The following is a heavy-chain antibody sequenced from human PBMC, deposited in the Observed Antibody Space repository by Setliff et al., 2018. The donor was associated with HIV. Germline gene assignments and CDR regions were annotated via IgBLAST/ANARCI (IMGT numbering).Heavy chain of an antibody. CDR3: ARRDTAMVGFDY. D-gene: IGHD5-18*01. CDR1: GGSFSAYH. J-gene: IGHJ4*02. V-gene: IGHV4-34*01. Sequence: PSETLSLTCAVYGGSFSAYHWSWIRQTPGKGLEWLGEINHSGSTAYNLALESRVSMSIDTSKNQFSLKLTSVTAADTAVYYCARRDTAMVGFDYWGQGTLVTVSS. CDR2: INHSGST.